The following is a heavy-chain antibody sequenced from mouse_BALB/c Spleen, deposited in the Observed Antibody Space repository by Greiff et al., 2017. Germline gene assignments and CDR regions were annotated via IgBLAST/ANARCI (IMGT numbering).Heavy chain of an antibody. CDR3: TITGTRDY. J-gene: IGHJ2*01. D-gene: IGHD4-1*01. Sequence: VKVVESGAELVRPGASVTLSCKASGYTFTDYEMHWVKQTPVHGLEWIGAIDPETGGTAYNQKFKGKATLTADKSSSTAYMELRSLTSEDSAVYYCTITGTRDYWGQGTTLTVSS. CDR1: GYTFTDYE. CDR2: IDPETGGT. V-gene: IGHV1-15*01.